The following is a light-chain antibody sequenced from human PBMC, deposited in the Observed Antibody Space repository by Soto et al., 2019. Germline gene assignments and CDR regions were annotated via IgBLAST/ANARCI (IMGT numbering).Light chain of an antibody. Sequence: QSVLRQPASVSGSPGQWITISCTGTSSDIGRYNYVSWYQQHPGMAPQLLIYEVSDPPAGVSNRFSSSKSGNTAALTSSGLEAEDDADYLCTSYTPTSGVIFGGGTKLTVL. CDR1: SSDIGRYNY. CDR2: EVS. J-gene: IGLJ2*01. CDR3: TSYTPTSGVI. V-gene: IGLV2-14*01.